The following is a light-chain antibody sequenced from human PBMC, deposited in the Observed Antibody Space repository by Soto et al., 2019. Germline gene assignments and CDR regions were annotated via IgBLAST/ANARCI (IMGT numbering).Light chain of an antibody. J-gene: IGLJ1*01. CDR2: EVA. CDR3: SSYTSSSTYV. CDR1: SSDVGNYNY. Sequence: QSALTQPPSASGSPGQSVTISCTGTSSDVGNYNYVSWYQQHPGKAPKLLIYEVANRPSGVSNRFSASKSGNTASLTISGLQAEDEADYYCSSYTSSSTYVFGTGTKVTVL. V-gene: IGLV2-14*01.